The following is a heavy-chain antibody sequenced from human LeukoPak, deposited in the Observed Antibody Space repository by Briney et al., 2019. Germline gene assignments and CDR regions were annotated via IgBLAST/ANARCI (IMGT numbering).Heavy chain of an antibody. CDR1: GFTLSDFF. Sequence: PGGSLRLSCAAPGFTLSDFFMTWIRQAPGEGLGVVSYISSSNIDTNYADSVKGRFTVSRDNAKNSLYLQMNSLRAEDTAVYYCARDGMGGYDYFDYWGQGTLVTVSS. V-gene: IGHV3-11*05. J-gene: IGHJ4*02. CDR3: ARDGMGGYDYFDY. D-gene: IGHD5-12*01. CDR2: ISSSNIDT.